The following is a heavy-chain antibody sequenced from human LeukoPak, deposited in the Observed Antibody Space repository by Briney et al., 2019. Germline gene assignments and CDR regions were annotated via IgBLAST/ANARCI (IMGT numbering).Heavy chain of an antibody. CDR1: GFTFSSYA. CDR3: TKVPSGGPPDF. CDR2: ISGSGGST. V-gene: IGHV3-23*01. Sequence: GGSLRLSCAASGFTFSSYAMSWVRQAPGKGLEWVSGISGSGGSTYYADSVKGRFTISRDNSKNSVFLEMNSLRPEDTALYYCTKVPSGGPPDFWGQGTLVIVSS. D-gene: IGHD3-10*01. J-gene: IGHJ4*02.